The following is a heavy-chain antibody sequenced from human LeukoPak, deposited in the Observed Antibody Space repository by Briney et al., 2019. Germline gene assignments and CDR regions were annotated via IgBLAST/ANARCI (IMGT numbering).Heavy chain of an antibody. CDR1: GYSISSGYY. V-gene: IGHV4-38-2*02. Sequence: PSETLSLTCTVSGYSISSGYYWGWIRQPPGKGLEWIGSIYHSGSTYYNPSLESRVTISVDTSKNQFFLKLSSVTAADTAVYYCARDRGYGHDAFDIWGQGTMVTVSS. CDR2: IYHSGST. J-gene: IGHJ3*02. CDR3: ARDRGYGHDAFDI. D-gene: IGHD5-12*01.